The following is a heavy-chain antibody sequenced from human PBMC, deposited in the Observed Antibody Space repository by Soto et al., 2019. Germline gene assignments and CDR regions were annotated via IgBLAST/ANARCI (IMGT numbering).Heavy chain of an antibody. CDR3: AKGPVDIVTYYYGMDV. Sequence: LRLSCAASGFTFSSYAMSWVRQAPGKGLEWVSAISGSGGSTYYADSVKGRFTISRDNSKNTLYLQMNSLRAEDTAVYYCAKGPVDIVTYYYGMDVWGQGTTVTVSS. D-gene: IGHD5-12*01. V-gene: IGHV3-23*01. CDR2: ISGSGGST. J-gene: IGHJ6*02. CDR1: GFTFSSYA.